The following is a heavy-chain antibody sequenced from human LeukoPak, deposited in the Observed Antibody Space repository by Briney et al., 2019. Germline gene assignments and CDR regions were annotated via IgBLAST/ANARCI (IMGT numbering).Heavy chain of an antibody. CDR3: ASSLYDTRGYYFDY. V-gene: IGHV4-39*01. CDR1: GGSISSVSYY. CDR2: IYNSGST. D-gene: IGHD3-22*01. J-gene: IGHJ4*02. Sequence: SETLSLTCAVSGGSISSVSYYWGWLRQPPGRGLEWVGNIYNSGSTYYNPSLKSRFTISVDTSKNQFSLKLTSVTAADTAMYYCASSLYDTRGYYFDYWGQGTLVTVSS.